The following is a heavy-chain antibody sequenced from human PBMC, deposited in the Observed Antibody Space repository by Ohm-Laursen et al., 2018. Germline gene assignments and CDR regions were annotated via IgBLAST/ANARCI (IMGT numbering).Heavy chain of an antibody. V-gene: IGHV3-48*03. Sequence: SLRLSCAASGFSLSTYEMNWVRQAPGKGLEWVANIGSSGSPIHYADSVKGRFTISRDNAKNTLYLQMNSLRAEDTAVFYCAKGTAYQLLSHNWVDSWGQGTLVTVSS. CDR2: IGSSGSPI. CDR1: GFSLSTYE. D-gene: IGHD2-2*01. CDR3: AKGTAYQLLSHNWVDS. J-gene: IGHJ5*01.